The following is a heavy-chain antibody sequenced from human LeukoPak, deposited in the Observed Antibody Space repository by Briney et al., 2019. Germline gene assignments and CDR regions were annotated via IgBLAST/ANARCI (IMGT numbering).Heavy chain of an antibody. CDR1: GYTFTSYG. Sequence: ASVKVSCKASGYTFTSYGISWVRQAPGQGLEWMGWISAYNGNTNYAQKLQGRVTITADESTSTAYMELSSLRSEDTAVYYCALGVRGTGSYQIWGHAFDIWGQGTMVTVSS. D-gene: IGHD3-10*01. J-gene: IGHJ3*02. CDR2: ISAYNGNT. V-gene: IGHV1-18*01. CDR3: ALGVRGTGSYQIWGHAFDI.